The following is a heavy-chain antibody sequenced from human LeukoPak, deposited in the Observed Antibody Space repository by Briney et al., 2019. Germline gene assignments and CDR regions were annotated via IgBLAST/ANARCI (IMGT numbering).Heavy chain of an antibody. CDR2: IIPIHGIA. CDR1: GGTFSSYA. Sequence: ASVKVSCKASGGTFSSYAISWVRQAPGQGLEWMGRIIPIHGIANYAQKFQGRVTITADKSTSTAYMELSSLRSEDTAVYYCARDHGDYCSSTSCYDNWFDPWGQGILVTVSS. CDR3: ARDHGDYCSSTSCYDNWFDP. V-gene: IGHV1-69*04. D-gene: IGHD2-2*01. J-gene: IGHJ5*02.